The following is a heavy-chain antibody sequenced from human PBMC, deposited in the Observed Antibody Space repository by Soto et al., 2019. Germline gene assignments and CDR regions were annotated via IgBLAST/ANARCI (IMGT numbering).Heavy chain of an antibody. V-gene: IGHV4-39*01. CDR3: ARHAVSIVGATDPLTYVDY. CDR1: GGSISSSSYY. Sequence: QLQLQESGPGLVKPSETLSLTCTVSGGSISSSSYYWGWIRQPPGKGLEWIGSIYYSGSTYYNPSLKCRVTMSVDTSMKQFSLKLSSVTAADTAVHFCARHAVSIVGATDPLTYVDYWGQGTLVTASS. D-gene: IGHD1-26*01. CDR2: IYYSGST. J-gene: IGHJ4*02.